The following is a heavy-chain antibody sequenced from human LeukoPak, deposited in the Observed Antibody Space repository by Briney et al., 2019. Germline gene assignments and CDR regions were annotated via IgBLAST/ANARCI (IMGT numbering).Heavy chain of an antibody. J-gene: IGHJ3*01. CDR3: ARVRQPDYGTLPTYTTDGFDL. D-gene: IGHD4-17*01. CDR2: VSAIGNYI. V-gene: IGHV3-21*01. CDR1: GFSLSRYI. Sequence: PGGSLRLSCAASGFSLSRYIMNWVRQAPGKGLHWVSYVSAIGNYIFYADSLKGRFTVSRDNTSNSLYLQMSSLRAADTAVYYCARVRQPDYGTLPTYTTDGFDLWGQGTLVTVSS.